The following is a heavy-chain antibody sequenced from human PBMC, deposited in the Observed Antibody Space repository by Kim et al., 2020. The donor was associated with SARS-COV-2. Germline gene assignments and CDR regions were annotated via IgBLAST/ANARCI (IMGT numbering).Heavy chain of an antibody. CDR3: ARDSEQQLVFNFDY. CDR2: ISYDGSNK. Sequence: GGSLRLSCAASGFTFSSYAMHWVRQAPGKGLEWVAVISYDGSNKYYADSVKGRFTISRDNSKNTLYLQMNSLRAEDTAVYYCARDSEQQLVFNFDYWGQGTLVTVSS. D-gene: IGHD6-13*01. CDR1: GFTFSSYA. V-gene: IGHV3-30*04. J-gene: IGHJ4*02.